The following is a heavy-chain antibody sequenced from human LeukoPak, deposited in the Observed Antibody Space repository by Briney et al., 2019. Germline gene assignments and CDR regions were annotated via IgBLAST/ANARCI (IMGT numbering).Heavy chain of an antibody. V-gene: IGHV1-2*02. CDR3: ARDRGGTAMVVFED. CDR1: GYTFTGYY. J-gene: IGHJ4*02. D-gene: IGHD5-18*01. Sequence: ASVKVSCKASGYTFTGYYMHWVRQAPGRGLEWMGWINPNSGGTNYAQKFQGRVTMTRDTSISTAYMELSRLRSDDTAVYYCARDRGGTAMVVFEDWGQGTLVTVSS. CDR2: INPNSGGT.